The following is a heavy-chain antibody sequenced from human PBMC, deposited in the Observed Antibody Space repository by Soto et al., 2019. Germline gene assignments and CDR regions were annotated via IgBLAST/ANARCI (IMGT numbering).Heavy chain of an antibody. J-gene: IGHJ2*01. CDR2: AKIKAHGYDR. CDR3: VSPRVAGAVRDCYFDF. V-gene: IGHV3-72*01. D-gene: IGHD6-19*01. Sequence: EVQLVESGGGLAQPGGSLRLSCVTSGFTFSDHYMYWVRQAPGKGLECVGRAKIKAHGYDRQYSASVKGRFTVSKDYSGTSFDLDMNTLTTDDTAIYYCVSPRVAGAVRDCYFDFWGRDTLYTVSS. CDR1: GFTFSDHY.